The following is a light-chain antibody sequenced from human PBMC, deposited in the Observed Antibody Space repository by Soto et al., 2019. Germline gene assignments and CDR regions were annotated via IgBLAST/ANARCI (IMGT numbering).Light chain of an antibody. CDR1: QTVISSY. Sequence: EIVLTQSPGTLSLSPGERATLSCRASQTVISSYLAWYQQKPGQAPRLLIFGASSTATGIPDRFSGSGSGTDFTLTISGLEPDDFALYYCLQYGGSPRTFGQGTKLEIK. V-gene: IGKV3-20*01. CDR3: LQYGGSPRT. J-gene: IGKJ2*01. CDR2: GAS.